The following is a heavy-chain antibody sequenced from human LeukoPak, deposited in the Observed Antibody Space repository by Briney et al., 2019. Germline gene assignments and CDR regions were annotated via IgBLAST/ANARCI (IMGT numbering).Heavy chain of an antibody. V-gene: IGHV3-66*01. CDR3: ARNPYYYDSSGYYQGTYYYYYGMDV. D-gene: IGHD3-22*01. CDR2: IYSGGST. Sequence: GASLRLSCAASGFTVSSNYMSWVRQAPGKGLELVSVIYSGGSTYYADSVKGRFTISRDNSKNTMYLQMNSLRAEETAVYYCARNPYYYDSSGYYQGTYYYYYGMDVWGQGTTVTVSS. J-gene: IGHJ6*02. CDR1: GFTVSSNY.